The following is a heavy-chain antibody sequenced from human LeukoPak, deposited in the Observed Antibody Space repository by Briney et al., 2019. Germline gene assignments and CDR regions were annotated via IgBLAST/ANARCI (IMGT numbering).Heavy chain of an antibody. CDR1: GVSISSGGYY. V-gene: IGHV4-30-2*01. Sequence: PSETLSLTCTVSGVSISSGGYYWSWIRQPPGKGLEWIGYIYHSGSTYYNPSLKSRVTISVDRSKNQFSLKLSSVTAADTAVYYCARRHYFDAFDIWGQGTMVTVSS. J-gene: IGHJ3*02. CDR2: IYHSGST. CDR3: ARRHYFDAFDI. D-gene: IGHD3-10*01.